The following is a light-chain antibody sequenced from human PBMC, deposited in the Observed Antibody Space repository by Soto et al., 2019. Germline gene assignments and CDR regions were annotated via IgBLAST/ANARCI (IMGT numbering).Light chain of an antibody. CDR1: QSISNY. CDR3: QQSYSTPWT. CDR2: KAS. J-gene: IGKJ1*01. V-gene: IGKV1-5*03. Sequence: DIQMNQSPSTLSASVGDRVTITCRASQSISNYLAWYQQKPGKAPNLLIYKASRLESGVPSRFSGSGSGTDFTLTISSLQPEDFATYYCQQSYSTPWTFGQGTKVDIK.